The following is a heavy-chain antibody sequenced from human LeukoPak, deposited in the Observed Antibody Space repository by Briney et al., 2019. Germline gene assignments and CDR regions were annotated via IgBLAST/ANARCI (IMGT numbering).Heavy chain of an antibody. CDR2: TSYDGSNK. Sequence: GGSLRLSCAASGFTFSSYGMHWVRQAPGKGLEWVAVTSYDGSNKYYADSVKGRFTISRDNSKNTLYLQMNSLRAEDTAVYYCAKASSSSYFDYWGQGTLVTVSS. J-gene: IGHJ4*02. D-gene: IGHD6-6*01. CDR3: AKASSSSYFDY. V-gene: IGHV3-30*18. CDR1: GFTFSSYG.